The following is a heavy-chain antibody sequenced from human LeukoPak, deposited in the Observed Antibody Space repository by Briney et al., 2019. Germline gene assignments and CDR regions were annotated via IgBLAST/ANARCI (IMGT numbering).Heavy chain of an antibody. J-gene: IGHJ4*02. Sequence: GGXXRXXCAASGFTFSSYXMNWVRQAPGKGXEWVSYISSSSSTIYYADSVKGRFTISRDNAKNSLYLQMSSLRAEDTAVYYCAQGSASSSGWYFVNWGQGTLVTVAS. V-gene: IGHV3-48*01. CDR1: GFTFSSYX. CDR2: ISSSSSTI. CDR3: AQGSASSSGWYFVN. D-gene: IGHD6-19*01.